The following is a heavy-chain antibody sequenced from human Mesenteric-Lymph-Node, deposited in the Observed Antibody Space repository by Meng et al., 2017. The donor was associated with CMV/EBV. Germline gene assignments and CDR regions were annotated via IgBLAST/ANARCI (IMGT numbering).Heavy chain of an antibody. CDR1: GGSFSGSY. J-gene: IGHJ4*02. Sequence: GSLRLSCAVYGGSFSGSYWTWIRQPPGMGLEWIGEISHGIGEVNRGVSTNYNPSLKSRVTMSIDTSNNQFSLNLRSVAAADTAVYYCARLTYSGSYYFDYWGQGMLVTVSS. V-gene: IGHV4-34*01. CDR3: ARLTYSGSYYFDY. D-gene: IGHD6-25*01. CDR2: VNRGVST.